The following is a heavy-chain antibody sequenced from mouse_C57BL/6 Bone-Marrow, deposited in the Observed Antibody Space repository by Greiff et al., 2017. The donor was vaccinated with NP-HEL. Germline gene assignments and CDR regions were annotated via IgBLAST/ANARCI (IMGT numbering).Heavy chain of an antibody. V-gene: IGHV1-15*01. CDR3: TRSHYYGSSYVWYFDV. Sequence: QVQLQQSGAELVRPGASVTLSCKASGYTFTDYEMHWVKQTPVHGLEWIGAIDPETGGTAYNQKFKGKAILTADKSSSTAYMELRSLTSEDSAVYYCTRSHYYGSSYVWYFDVWGTGTTVTVSS. CDR2: IDPETGGT. D-gene: IGHD1-1*01. J-gene: IGHJ1*03. CDR1: GYTFTDYE.